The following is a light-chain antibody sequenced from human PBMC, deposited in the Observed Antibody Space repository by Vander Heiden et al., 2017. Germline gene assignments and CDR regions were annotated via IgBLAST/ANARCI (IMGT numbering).Light chain of an antibody. J-gene: IGKJ4*01. V-gene: IGKV1-27*01. Sequence: DFHLRQSPSFLSASVGDRVTITWRVSHGSSSYLNWYRQKPGKVPKLLIYSASNWPSGVPARFSGSGSGTDFTLTISRLQPEDVATYYGQQNDNAPHTFGGGTKVEIK. CDR2: SAS. CDR1: HGSSSY. CDR3: QQNDNAPHT.